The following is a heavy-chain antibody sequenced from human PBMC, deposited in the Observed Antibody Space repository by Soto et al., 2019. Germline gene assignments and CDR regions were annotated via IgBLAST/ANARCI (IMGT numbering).Heavy chain of an antibody. D-gene: IGHD2-21*02. CDR2: IVPILRRA. CDR1: GGAFSSYA. J-gene: IGHJ4*02. CDR3: ARVRGDSSFDS. Sequence: SVKVSCKTSGGAFSSYAISWVRQAPGQGLEWMGGIVPILRRADYAQKFQGRVTISRDTSATTAYMELSSLRSEDTAVYYCARVRGDSSFDSWGQGTLVTVSS. V-gene: IGHV1-69*10.